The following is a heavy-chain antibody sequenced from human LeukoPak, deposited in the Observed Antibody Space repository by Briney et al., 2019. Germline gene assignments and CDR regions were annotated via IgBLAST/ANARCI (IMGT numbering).Heavy chain of an antibody. Sequence: PSETLSLTCAVYGGSFSGYYWSWIRQPPGKGLEWIGEINHSGSTNYNPSLKSRVTISLDTSKNQFSLKLSSVAAADTAVYYCARLRTPPNIVVVPAARDYYYMDVWGKGTTVTVSS. CDR3: ARLRTPPNIVVVPAARDYYYMDV. V-gene: IGHV4-34*01. D-gene: IGHD2-2*01. J-gene: IGHJ6*03. CDR1: GGSFSGYY. CDR2: INHSGST.